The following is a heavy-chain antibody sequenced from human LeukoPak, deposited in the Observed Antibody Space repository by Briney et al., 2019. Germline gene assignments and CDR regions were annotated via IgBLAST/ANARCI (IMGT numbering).Heavy chain of an antibody. D-gene: IGHD3-10*01. V-gene: IGHV3-9*01. CDR3: AKDWSNYGSGSNYYFDY. J-gene: IGHJ4*02. CDR1: GFTFDGYA. Sequence: PGGSLRLSCAASGFTFDGYAVHWVRQAPGKGLEWVSGISWNGGTIGYADSVKGRFTISRDNAKNSLYLQMDNLRAEDTALYYCAKDWSNYGSGSNYYFDYWGQGTLVTVSS. CDR2: ISWNGGTI.